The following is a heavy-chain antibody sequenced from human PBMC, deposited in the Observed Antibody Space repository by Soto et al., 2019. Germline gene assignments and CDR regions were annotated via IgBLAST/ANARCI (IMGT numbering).Heavy chain of an antibody. D-gene: IGHD3-10*01. Sequence: QVQLVQSGAEVKKPGSSVKVSCKASGGTFSSYTISWVRQAPGQGLEWMGRIIPILDIANYAQKFQGRVTMTADKSTSTAYRGLSSLRSEDTAVYYCARGGHGSGSYYEYYYAGMDVWGQGTTVTVSS. J-gene: IGHJ6*02. CDR1: GGTFSSYT. CDR3: ARGGHGSGSYYEYYYAGMDV. CDR2: IIPILDIA. V-gene: IGHV1-69*02.